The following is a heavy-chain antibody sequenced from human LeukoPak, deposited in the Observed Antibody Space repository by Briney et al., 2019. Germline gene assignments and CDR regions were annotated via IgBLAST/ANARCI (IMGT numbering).Heavy chain of an antibody. CDR1: GFTFGDYA. CDR2: IRSKAYGGTT. D-gene: IGHD1-26*01. V-gene: IGHV3-49*03. Sequence: PGGSLRLSCTASGFTFGDYAMSWFRQAPGKGLEWVGFIRSKAYGGTTEYAASVKGRFTILRDDSKSIAYLQMNSLKTEDTAVYYCTRAVVGATTLFDYWGQGTLVTVSS. J-gene: IGHJ4*02. CDR3: TRAVVGATTLFDY.